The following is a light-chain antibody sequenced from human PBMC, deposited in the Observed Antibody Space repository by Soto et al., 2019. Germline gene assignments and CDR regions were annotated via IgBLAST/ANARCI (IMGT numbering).Light chain of an antibody. CDR1: SSDVGGYNY. V-gene: IGLV2-14*01. CDR2: DVS. CDR3: SSYTRSSTPLYVV. Sequence: QSALTQPASVSGSPGQPITISCTGTSSDVGGYNYVSWYQQHPGKAPKLMIYDVSNRPSGVSNRFSGSKSGNTASLTIFGLQAEDEADYYCSSYTRSSTPLYVVFGGGTKLTVL. J-gene: IGLJ2*01.